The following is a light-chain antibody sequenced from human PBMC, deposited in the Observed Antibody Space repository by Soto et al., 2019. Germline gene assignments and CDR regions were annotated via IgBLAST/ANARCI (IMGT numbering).Light chain of an antibody. CDR2: AAS. CDR3: QQCYSTPPT. V-gene: IGKV1-39*01. J-gene: IGKJ1*01. Sequence: DIQMTQSPSSLSASVGDRVTITCRASQSISSYLNWYQQKPGKAPKLLIYAASSLQSGVPSRFSGSGSGTDFTLTISSLQPEDFATYYCQQCYSTPPTFGQGTEVEIK. CDR1: QSISSY.